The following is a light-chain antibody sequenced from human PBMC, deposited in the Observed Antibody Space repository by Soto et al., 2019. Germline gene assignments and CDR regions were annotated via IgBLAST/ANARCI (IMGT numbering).Light chain of an antibody. CDR3: QQSYSTLWT. J-gene: IGKJ1*01. Sequence: DIQMPQSPSSLSASVGDRVTITCRASQSISSYLNWYQQKPGKAPKLLIYAASSLQSGVPSRFSGSGSGTDFTLTISSLQPEDFATYYCQQSYSTLWTFGQGTKVDI. CDR2: AAS. CDR1: QSISSY. V-gene: IGKV1-39*01.